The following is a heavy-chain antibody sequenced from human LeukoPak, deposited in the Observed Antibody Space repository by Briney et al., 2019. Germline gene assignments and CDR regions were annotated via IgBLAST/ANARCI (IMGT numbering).Heavy chain of an antibody. CDR3: AKDGGGYFDWSVNHFDY. Sequence: SDESTTTYADSAKGRFTISRDNAKNTLYLQMNSLRAEDTAVYYCAKDGGGYFDWSVNHFDYWGQGTLVTVSS. CDR2: SDESTT. D-gene: IGHD3-9*01. J-gene: IGHJ4*02. V-gene: IGHV3-74*01.